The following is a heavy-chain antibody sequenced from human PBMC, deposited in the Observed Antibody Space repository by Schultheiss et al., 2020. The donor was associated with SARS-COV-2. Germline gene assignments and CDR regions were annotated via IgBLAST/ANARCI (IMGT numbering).Heavy chain of an antibody. Sequence: SQTLSLTCAVSGGSISGFYWSWIRQPPGKGLEWIGRIYTSGSTNYNPSLKSRVTISVDTSKNHFSLKLSSVTAADTAVYYCARDKEQLASFDYWGQGTLVTVSS. CDR1: GGSISGFY. V-gene: IGHV4-4*07. CDR2: IYTSGST. D-gene: IGHD6-6*01. CDR3: ARDKEQLASFDY. J-gene: IGHJ4*02.